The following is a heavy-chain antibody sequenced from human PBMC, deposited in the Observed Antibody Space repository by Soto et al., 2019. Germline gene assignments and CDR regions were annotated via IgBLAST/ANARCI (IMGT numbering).Heavy chain of an antibody. D-gene: IGHD6-19*01. J-gene: IGHJ5*02. Sequence: ASVNVSCKSSGYTFTSYSIHWVRQAPGQRLEWMGWINAGNGNTKYSQKFQGRVTITRDTSASTAYMELSSLRSEDTAVYYCARDSSGWYTWFDPWGQGTLVTVSS. CDR2: INAGNGNT. V-gene: IGHV1-3*01. CDR1: GYTFTSYS. CDR3: ARDSSGWYTWFDP.